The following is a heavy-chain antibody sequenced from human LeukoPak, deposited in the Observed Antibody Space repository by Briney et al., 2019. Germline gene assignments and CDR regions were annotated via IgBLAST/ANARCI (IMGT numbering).Heavy chain of an antibody. CDR1: GFTFSIYS. CDR2: TSSSSGTI. D-gene: IGHD4-17*01. Sequence: GGSLRLSCAASGFTFSIYSMSWVRQAPGKGLEWVSYTSSSSGTIYYADSVKGRFTISRDNAKNSLYLQMNSLRAEDTAVYYCARVLNDYGDYVIDYWGQGTLVTVSS. V-gene: IGHV3-48*01. J-gene: IGHJ4*02. CDR3: ARVLNDYGDYVIDY.